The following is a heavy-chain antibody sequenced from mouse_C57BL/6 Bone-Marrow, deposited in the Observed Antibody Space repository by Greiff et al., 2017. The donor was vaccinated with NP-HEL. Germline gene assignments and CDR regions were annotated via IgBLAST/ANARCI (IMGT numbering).Heavy chain of an antibody. CDR2: LSSGSSTI. CDR1: GFTFSDYG. D-gene: IGHD5-1*01. J-gene: IGHJ4*01. CDR3: ARNLYYYAMDY. Sequence: DVQLVESGGGLVKPGGSLKLSCAASGFTFSDYGMHWVRQAPEQGLEWVAYLSSGSSTIYYADTVKGRFTIPRDNAKNTLFLQMTSLRSDDTAMYYCARNLYYYAMDYGGQGTSVTVSS. V-gene: IGHV5-17*01.